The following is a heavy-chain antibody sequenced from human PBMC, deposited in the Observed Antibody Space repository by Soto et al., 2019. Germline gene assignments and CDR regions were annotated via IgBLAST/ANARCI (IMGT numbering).Heavy chain of an antibody. CDR2: FSSGGTT. V-gene: IGHV3-23*01. CDR1: GFTFSSYA. Sequence: GGSLRLSCAASGFTFSSYAMTWVRQAPGKGLEWVSGFSSGGTTDYADSVRGRFTISRDNSNNTLYLQMNSLRAEDTAVYYCAKSLFGDSYYFYGMDVWGQGTTVTVSS. D-gene: IGHD2-21*01. CDR3: AKSLFGDSYYFYGMDV. J-gene: IGHJ6*02.